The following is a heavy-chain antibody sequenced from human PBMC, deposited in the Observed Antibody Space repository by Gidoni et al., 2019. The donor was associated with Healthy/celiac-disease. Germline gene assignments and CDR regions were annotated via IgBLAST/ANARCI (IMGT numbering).Heavy chain of an antibody. CDR1: GFTFSSYA. Sequence: QVQLVESGGGVVQPGRSLRLSCAASGFTFSSYAMPWVRQAPGKGLEWVAVISYDGSNKYYADSVKGRFTISRDNSKNTLYLQMNSLRAEDTAVYYCARGHVGANDAFDIWGQGTMVTVSS. CDR3: ARGHVGANDAFDI. V-gene: IGHV3-30*04. CDR2: ISYDGSNK. J-gene: IGHJ3*02. D-gene: IGHD1-26*01.